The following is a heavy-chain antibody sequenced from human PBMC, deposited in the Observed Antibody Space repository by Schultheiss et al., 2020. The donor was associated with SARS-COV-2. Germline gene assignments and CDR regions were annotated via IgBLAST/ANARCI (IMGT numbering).Heavy chain of an antibody. J-gene: IGHJ6*03. CDR2: INHSGST. CDR1: GGSISSSNW. Sequence: SETLSLTCAVSGGSISSSNWWSWVRQPPGKGLEWIGEINHSGSTNYNPSLKSRVTISVDTSKNQFSLQLNSVTPEDTAVYYCAREGCSGGSCYHRWYYYYMDVWGKGTTVTVSS. V-gene: IGHV4-4*02. D-gene: IGHD2-15*01. CDR3: AREGCSGGSCYHRWYYYYMDV.